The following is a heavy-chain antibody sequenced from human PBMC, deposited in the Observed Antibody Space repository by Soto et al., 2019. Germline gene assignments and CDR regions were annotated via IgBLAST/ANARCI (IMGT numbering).Heavy chain of an antibody. J-gene: IGHJ6*02. V-gene: IGHV4-4*07. D-gene: IGHD3-9*01. CDR2: VSSSGNT. Sequence: SSETLSLTCTVSCDSLGNYYWFWIRQPVGKGLEWIGRVSSSGNTNANPTLNSRATMSIDTSKNQFSLRLRSVTAADTAVYYCARADYEILTGSYAMDVWGQGTTVTVSS. CDR3: ARADYEILTGSYAMDV. CDR1: CDSLGNYY.